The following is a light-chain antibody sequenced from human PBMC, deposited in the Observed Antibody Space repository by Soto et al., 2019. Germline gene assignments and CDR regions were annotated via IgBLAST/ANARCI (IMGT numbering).Light chain of an antibody. Sequence: EIVMTQSPATPSVSPGERATLSCRASQSVSSNLAWYQQKPGQAPRLLIYGASTRATGIPARFSGSRSGTEFTLTISSLQSEDCAVYYCQQYNNWPRTFGQGTKVEIK. J-gene: IGKJ1*01. CDR3: QQYNNWPRT. CDR2: GAS. V-gene: IGKV3-15*01. CDR1: QSVSSN.